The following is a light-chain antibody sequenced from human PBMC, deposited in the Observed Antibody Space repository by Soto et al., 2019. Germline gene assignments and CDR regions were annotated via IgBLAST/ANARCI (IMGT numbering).Light chain of an antibody. V-gene: IGKV3-15*01. CDR1: QNIISN. Sequence: EVVITQSPANLSVSPGERATLSCRASQNIISNLAWYQQKPGQAPRLLIYGASTRETGIPAMFSGSGAGTECTRTISSLQSEDFEVDYCQQYNNWTITFGQGTRLEIK. J-gene: IGKJ5*01. CDR2: GAS. CDR3: QQYNNWTIT.